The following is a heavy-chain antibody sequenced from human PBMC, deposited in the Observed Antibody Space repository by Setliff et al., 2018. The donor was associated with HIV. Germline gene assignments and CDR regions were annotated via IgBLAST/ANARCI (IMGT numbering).Heavy chain of an antibody. CDR2: INHSGST. Sequence: SETLSLTCAVYGGSFSGYYWSWIRQPPGKGLEWIREINHSGSTNYNPSLKSRVTISVDTSKNQFSLKLSSVTAADTAVYYCARSPLPRNWFDPWGQGTLVTVSS. J-gene: IGHJ5*02. CDR1: GGSFSGYY. V-gene: IGHV4-34*01. CDR3: ARSPLPRNWFDP.